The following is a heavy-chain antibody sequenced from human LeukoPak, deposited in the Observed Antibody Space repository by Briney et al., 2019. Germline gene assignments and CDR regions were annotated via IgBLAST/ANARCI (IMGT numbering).Heavy chain of an antibody. CDR1: GFTFSSYA. Sequence: GGSLRLSCAASGFTFSSYAMSWVRQAPGKGLEWVSAISGSGGSTYYADSVKGRFTISRDNAKNSLYLQMNSLRAEDTAVYYCARGPREYHDILTGYHNWFDPWGQGTLVTVSS. CDR2: ISGSGGST. D-gene: IGHD3-9*01. V-gene: IGHV3-23*01. J-gene: IGHJ5*02. CDR3: ARGPREYHDILTGYHNWFDP.